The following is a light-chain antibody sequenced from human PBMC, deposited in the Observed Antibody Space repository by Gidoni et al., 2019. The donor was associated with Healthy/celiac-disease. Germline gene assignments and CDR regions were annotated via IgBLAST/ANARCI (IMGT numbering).Light chain of an antibody. CDR1: NIGSKN. CDR2: RDS. Sequence: SYELTQPLSVSVALGQTARITCGGNNIGSKNVHWYQQKPGQAPVLVIYRDSNRPSGIPERFSGSNAGNTATLTISRAQAGDEADYYCQVWDNSTLVLFGGGTKLTVL. J-gene: IGLJ2*01. CDR3: QVWDNSTLVL. V-gene: IGLV3-9*01.